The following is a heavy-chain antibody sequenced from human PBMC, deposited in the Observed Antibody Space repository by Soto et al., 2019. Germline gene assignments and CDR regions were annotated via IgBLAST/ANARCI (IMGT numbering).Heavy chain of an antibody. CDR2: IYYSGST. Sequence: SETLSLTCTVSGGSISSYYWSWIRQPPGKGLEWIGYIYYSGSTNYNPSLKSRVTISVDTSKNQFSLKLSSVTAADTAVYYCARDKGYDLNWFDPWGQGTLVTVSS. D-gene: IGHD5-12*01. CDR3: ARDKGYDLNWFDP. CDR1: GGSISSYY. V-gene: IGHV4-59*01. J-gene: IGHJ5*02.